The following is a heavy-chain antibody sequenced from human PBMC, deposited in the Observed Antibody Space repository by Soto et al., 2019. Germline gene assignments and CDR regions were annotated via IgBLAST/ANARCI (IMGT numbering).Heavy chain of an antibody. V-gene: IGHV5-51*01. J-gene: IGHJ4*02. CDR3: ARQGYCSSTACYTVDY. CDR2: IYPGDSNT. D-gene: IGHD2-2*02. Sequence: GESLKISCKGSGYSFTNYWIGWVRQMPGKGLEWMGIIYPGDSNTRYSPSFQGQVTISADKSISTAYLQWSSLKASDTAMYYCARQGYCSSTACYTVDYWGQGTLVTVSS. CDR1: GYSFTNYW.